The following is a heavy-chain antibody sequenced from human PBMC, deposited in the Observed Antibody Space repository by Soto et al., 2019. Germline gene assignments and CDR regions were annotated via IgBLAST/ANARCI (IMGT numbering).Heavy chain of an antibody. J-gene: IGHJ6*02. Sequence: GESLKISCKASGYSFTSYWIGWVRQIPGKGLEWMGIIYPGDSDTRYSPSFQGQVTISADKSISTAYLQWSSLKASDTAMYYCARLGRNYYEGMDVWGQGTTVTVSS. CDR3: ARLGRNYYEGMDV. CDR1: GYSFTSYW. CDR2: IYPGDSDT. V-gene: IGHV5-51*01.